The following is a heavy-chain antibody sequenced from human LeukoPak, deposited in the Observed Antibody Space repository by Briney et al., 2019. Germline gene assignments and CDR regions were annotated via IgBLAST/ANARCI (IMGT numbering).Heavy chain of an antibody. V-gene: IGHV4-59*01. CDR1: GGSISSYH. J-gene: IGHJ5*02. CDR3: ARGMAAAGKFDP. D-gene: IGHD6-13*01. Sequence: SETLSPTCTVSGGSISSYHWSWIRQPPGKGLEWIGYIYYGGSTNYNPSLKSRVTISVDTSKNQFSLKLSSVTAADTAVYYCARGMAAAGKFDPWGQGTLVTVSS. CDR2: IYYGGST.